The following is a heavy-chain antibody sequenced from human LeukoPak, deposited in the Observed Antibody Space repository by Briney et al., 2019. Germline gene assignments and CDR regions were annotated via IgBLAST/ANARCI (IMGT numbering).Heavy chain of an antibody. Sequence: GGSLRLSCAASGFTFSSYGMHWVRQAPGKGLEWVAVIWYDGSNKYYADSVKGRFTISRDNSKNTLYLLMNSLRAEDTAVYYCARDPGWSGSGYWGQGTLVTVSS. J-gene: IGHJ4*02. CDR3: ARDPGWSGSGY. V-gene: IGHV3-33*01. CDR1: GFTFSSYG. CDR2: IWYDGSNK. D-gene: IGHD3-3*01.